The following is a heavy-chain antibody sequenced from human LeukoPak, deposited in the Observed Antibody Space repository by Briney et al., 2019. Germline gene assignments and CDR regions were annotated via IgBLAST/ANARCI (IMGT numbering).Heavy chain of an antibody. CDR3: ARDRVEMATIDAFDT. D-gene: IGHD5-24*01. Sequence: GGSLRLSCAASGFTFSNAWMSWVRQAPGKGLGWVAVISYDGSNKYYADSVKGRFTFSRDNSKNTLYLQMNSLRAEDTAVYYCARDRVEMATIDAFDTWGQGTLVTVSS. CDR2: ISYDGSNK. V-gene: IGHV3-30-3*01. J-gene: IGHJ3*02. CDR1: GFTFSNAW.